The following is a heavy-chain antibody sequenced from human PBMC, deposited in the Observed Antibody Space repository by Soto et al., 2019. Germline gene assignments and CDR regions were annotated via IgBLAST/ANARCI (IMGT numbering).Heavy chain of an antibody. CDR1: GGSISSGGYY. CDR3: ARGSFRVWFGELLWSWFDP. CDR2: IYYSGST. Sequence: SETLSLTCTVSGGSISSGGYYWSWIRQHPGKGLEWIGYIYYSGSTYYNPSLKSRVTISVDTSKNQFSLKLSSVTAADTAVYYCARGSFRVWFGELLWSWFDPWGQGTLVTVSS. D-gene: IGHD3-10*01. J-gene: IGHJ5*02. V-gene: IGHV4-31*03.